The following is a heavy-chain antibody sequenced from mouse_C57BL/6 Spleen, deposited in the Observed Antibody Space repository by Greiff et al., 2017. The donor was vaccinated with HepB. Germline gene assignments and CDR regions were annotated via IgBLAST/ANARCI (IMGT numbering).Heavy chain of an antibody. D-gene: IGHD2-1*01. CDR1: GYTFTDYN. J-gene: IGHJ2*01. V-gene: IGHV1-18*01. CDR3: ARGGIYYGNYVFDY. CDR2: INPNNGGT. Sequence: VQLQQSGPELVKPGASVKIPCKASGYTFTDYNMDWVKQSHGKSLEWIGDINPNNGGTIYNQKFKGKATLTVDKSSSTAYMELRSLTSEDTAVYYCARGGIYYGNYVFDYWGQGTTLTVSS.